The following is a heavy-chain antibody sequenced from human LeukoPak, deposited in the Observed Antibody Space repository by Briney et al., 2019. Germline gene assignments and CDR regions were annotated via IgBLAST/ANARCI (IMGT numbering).Heavy chain of an antibody. Sequence: GGSLRLSCAVSGFTFSSYALRGVRQAPGKGLEWVSAISRSGCSTYYAASVKDRFTISRDNSKNTLYLQMNSLRAEDTAVYYCAKDFSSWYSRQYFQHWGQGTLVTVSS. CDR2: ISRSGCST. CDR1: GFTFSSYA. J-gene: IGHJ1*01. V-gene: IGHV3-23*01. CDR3: AKDFSSWYSRQYFQH. D-gene: IGHD6-13*01.